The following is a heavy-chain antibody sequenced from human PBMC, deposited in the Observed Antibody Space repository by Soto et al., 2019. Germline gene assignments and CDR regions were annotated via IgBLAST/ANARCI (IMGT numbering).Heavy chain of an antibody. CDR1: GYTFTSYY. J-gene: IGHJ5*02. CDR2: INPSGGST. D-gene: IGHD6-6*01. Sequence: ASVKVSCKASGYTFTSYYMHWVRQAPGQGLEWMGIINPSGGSTSYAQKFQGRVTMTTDTSTSTAYMELRSLRSDDTAVYYCARDQSSIAARPSWFDPWGQGTLVTVSS. CDR3: ARDQSSIAARPSWFDP. V-gene: IGHV1-46*01.